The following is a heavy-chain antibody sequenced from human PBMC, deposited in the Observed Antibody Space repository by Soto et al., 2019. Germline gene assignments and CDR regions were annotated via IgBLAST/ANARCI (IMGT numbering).Heavy chain of an antibody. CDR2: PSYDGKSS. D-gene: IGHD2-15*01. V-gene: IGHV3-30*03. CDR1: GFPFSNYG. J-gene: IGHJ6*02. CDR3: ARERGPYCYSYYYAMDV. Sequence: QVQLVESGGGVVQPGRSLRLSCAASGFPFSNYGMHWVRLAPGKGLEWVAVPSYDGKSSYYADSVKGRFAISRDNSKTTLYLKMNSLRAEDTALYYCARERGPYCYSYYYAMDVLGQWTTVTVSS.